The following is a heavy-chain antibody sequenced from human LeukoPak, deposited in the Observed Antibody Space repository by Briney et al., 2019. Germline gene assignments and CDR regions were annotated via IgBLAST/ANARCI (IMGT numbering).Heavy chain of an antibody. CDR2: IYTSGST. CDR3: ARENSGSYRELEY. J-gene: IGHJ4*02. Sequence: SETLSLTCTVSGGSISSYYWSWIRQPAGKGLEWIGRIYTSGSTNYNASLKSRVSMSVDTSKNQFSLKLSSVTAADTAVFYCARENSGSYRELEYWGQGTLVTVSS. D-gene: IGHD1-26*01. V-gene: IGHV4-4*07. CDR1: GGSISSYY.